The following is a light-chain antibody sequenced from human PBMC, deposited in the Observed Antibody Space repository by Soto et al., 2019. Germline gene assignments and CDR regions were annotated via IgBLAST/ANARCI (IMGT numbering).Light chain of an antibody. Sequence: QSVLTQPPSVSGAPGQRVTLSCTGSSSNIGAGYDVHWYQQLPGTAPKLLIYANSNRPSGVPDRFSGSKSGTSASLAITGLQAEDEADYYCQSYDSSLSSLWVFGGGTQLTVL. J-gene: IGLJ3*02. V-gene: IGLV1-40*01. CDR1: SSNIGAGYD. CDR2: ANS. CDR3: QSYDSSLSSLWV.